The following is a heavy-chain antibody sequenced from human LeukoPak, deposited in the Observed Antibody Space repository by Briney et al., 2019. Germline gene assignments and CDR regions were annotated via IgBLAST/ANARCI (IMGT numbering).Heavy chain of an antibody. CDR2: IYHSGST. Sequence: KPSETLSLTCAVSGYSISSGYYWGWIRQPPGKGLEWIGSIYHSGSTYYNPSLKSRVTISVDTYKNQFSLKLSSVTAADTAVYYCERQYCSSTSCLDDFDYWGQGTLVSVSS. D-gene: IGHD2-2*01. V-gene: IGHV4-38-2*01. J-gene: IGHJ4*02. CDR3: ERQYCSSTSCLDDFDY. CDR1: GYSISSGYY.